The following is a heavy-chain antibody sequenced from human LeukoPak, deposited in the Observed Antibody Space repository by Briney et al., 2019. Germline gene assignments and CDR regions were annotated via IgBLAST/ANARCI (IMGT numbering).Heavy chain of an antibody. CDR2: IIPILGIA. J-gene: IGHJ5*02. D-gene: IGHD2-15*01. CDR1: GGTFSSYA. CDR3: ARDCSGGSCYYPYYNWLDP. V-gene: IGHV1-69*04. Sequence: ASVKVSCKASGGTFSSYAISWVRQAPGQGLEWMGRIIPILGIANYAQKFQGRVTITADKSTSTAYMELSSLRSEDTAVYYCARDCSGGSCYYPYYNWLDPWGQGTLVTVSS.